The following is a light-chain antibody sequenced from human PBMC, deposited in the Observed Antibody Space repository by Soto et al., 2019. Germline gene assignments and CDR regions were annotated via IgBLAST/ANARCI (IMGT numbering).Light chain of an antibody. V-gene: IGKV3-20*01. CDR1: QTVSSSY. J-gene: IGKJ2*01. CDR2: GAS. Sequence: EIVLTQSPGTLSLSPGERATLSCRASQTVSSSYLAWYQQKPGQAPRLLIYGASSRATGIPDRFSGSGSATDFTLTISRLEPEDFAVYYCQQYDSSPLMYTFGQGTKLEIK. CDR3: QQYDSSPLMYT.